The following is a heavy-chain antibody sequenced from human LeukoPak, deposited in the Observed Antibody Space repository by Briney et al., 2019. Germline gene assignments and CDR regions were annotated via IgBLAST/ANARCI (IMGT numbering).Heavy chain of an antibody. V-gene: IGHV4-34*01. CDR1: GGSFSGYY. CDR3: ARQGRWWLLPDSFDY. J-gene: IGHJ4*02. CDR2: INHSGST. D-gene: IGHD3-22*01. Sequence: PSETLSLTCAVYGGSFSGYYWSWIRQPPGKGLEWIGEINHSGSTNYNPSLKSRVTISVDTSKNQFSLKLSSVTAADTAVYYCARQGRWWLLPDSFDYWGQGTPVTVSS.